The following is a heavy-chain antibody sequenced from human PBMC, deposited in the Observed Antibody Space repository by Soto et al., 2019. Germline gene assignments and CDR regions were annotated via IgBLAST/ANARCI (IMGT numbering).Heavy chain of an antibody. D-gene: IGHD6-6*01. J-gene: IGHJ4*02. CDR2: IWYDGSNK. CDR3: ARGLRIAARPSTHGFDY. CDR1: GFTFSSYG. V-gene: IGHV3-33*01. Sequence: GGSLRLSCAASGFTFSSYGMHWVRQAPGKGLEWVAVIWYDGSNKYYADSVKGRFTISRDNSKNTLYLQMNSLRAEDTAVYYCARGLRIAARPSTHGFDYWGQGTLVTVSS.